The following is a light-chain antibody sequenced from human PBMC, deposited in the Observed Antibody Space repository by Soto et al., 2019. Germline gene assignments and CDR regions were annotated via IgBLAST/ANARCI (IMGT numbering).Light chain of an antibody. CDR1: QGISTS. V-gene: IGKV1-17*03. J-gene: IGKJ1*01. CDR3: LQHKIYST. CDR2: VAS. Sequence: DIQMTQSPSAKSPSVGHRVTITCRASQGISTSLACFPQKPGKVPKRRIYVASSLQSGVPSRLSGRGSGTELTLTISSLQPDDFATSYCLQHKIYSTFGQGTK.